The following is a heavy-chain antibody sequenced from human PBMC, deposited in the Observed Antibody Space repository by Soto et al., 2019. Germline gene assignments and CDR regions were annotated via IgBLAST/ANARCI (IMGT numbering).Heavy chain of an antibody. D-gene: IGHD4-17*01. CDR1: GGSISSSSYY. V-gene: IGHV4-39*01. CDR3: AGPDDDSG. J-gene: IGHJ4*02. CDR2: IYYRGST. Sequence: QLQLQESGPGLVKPSETLSLTCTVSGGSISSSSYYLGWIRQPPGKGLEWIGSIYYRGSTYYNPSLKSRVTLSVDTSKTQFSLKLSSVTAADTAVYYCAGPDDDSGWGQGTLVTVSS.